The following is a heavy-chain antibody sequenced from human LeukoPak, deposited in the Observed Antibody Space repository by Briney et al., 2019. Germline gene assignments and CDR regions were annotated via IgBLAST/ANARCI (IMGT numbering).Heavy chain of an antibody. Sequence: KASETLSLTCTVSGGSISSYYWSWIRQPPGKGLEWIGYIFYSGSTNYNPSLKSRVTISVDTSKNQFSLKLTSVTAADTAVYYCARDKGLPQAFDIWGQGTMVTVSS. CDR1: GGSISSYY. J-gene: IGHJ3*02. V-gene: IGHV4-59*01. CDR2: IFYSGST. D-gene: IGHD5/OR15-5a*01. CDR3: ARDKGLPQAFDI.